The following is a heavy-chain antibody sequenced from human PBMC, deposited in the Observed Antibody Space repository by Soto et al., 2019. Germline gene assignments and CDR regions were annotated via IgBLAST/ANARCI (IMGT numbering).Heavy chain of an antibody. Sequence: ASVKVSCKASGYTFTSYAMHWVLQAPGQRLEWMGWINAGNGNTKYSQKFQGRVTITRDTSASTAYMELSSLRSEGTAVYYCARVGIAAAGTFSYYYYMDVWGKGTTVTVS. CDR2: INAGNGNT. D-gene: IGHD6-13*01. V-gene: IGHV1-3*01. J-gene: IGHJ6*03. CDR1: GYTFTSYA. CDR3: ARVGIAAAGTFSYYYYMDV.